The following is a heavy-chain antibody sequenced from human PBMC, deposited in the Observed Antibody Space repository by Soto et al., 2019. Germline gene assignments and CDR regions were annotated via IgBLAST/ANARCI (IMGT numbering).Heavy chain of an antibody. CDR2: INHSGST. J-gene: IGHJ4*02. Sequence: NPXEALSVTCSVYGGSCSGYYWSWIRQPPGKGLEWIGEINHSGSTNYNPSLKSRVTISVDTSKNQFSLKLSSVTAADTAVYYCARDLMYYDSSGYYLWGQGTLVPVPS. V-gene: IGHV4-34*01. D-gene: IGHD3-22*01. CDR3: ARDLMYYDSSGYYL. CDR1: GGSCSGYY.